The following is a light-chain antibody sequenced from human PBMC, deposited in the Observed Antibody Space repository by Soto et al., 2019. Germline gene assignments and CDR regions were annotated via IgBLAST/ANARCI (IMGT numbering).Light chain of an antibody. CDR3: SSNTSSSTVV. CDR2: DVS. J-gene: IGLJ2*01. V-gene: IGLV2-14*01. CDR1: SSDVGGYNY. Sequence: QSALTQPASVSGSPGQSITISCTGTSSDVGGYNYVSWYQQHPGKAPKLMIYDVSNRPSGVSNRLSGSKSGNTASLTISGIQAEEEADYYCSSNTSSSTVVFGGGTKLTVL.